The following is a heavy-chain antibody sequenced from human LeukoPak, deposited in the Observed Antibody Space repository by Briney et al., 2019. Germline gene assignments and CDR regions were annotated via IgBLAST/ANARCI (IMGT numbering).Heavy chain of an antibody. CDR1: GGSISSGGYS. V-gene: IGHV4-30-2*01. D-gene: IGHD3-16*02. J-gene: IGHJ4*02. CDR2: VYHSGST. CDR3: ASYRVGRNRLDY. Sequence: PSETLSLTCAVSGGSISSGGYSWSWIRQPPGKGLEWIGYVYHSGSTYYNPSLKSRVTISVDTSKNQFSLKLSSVTAADTAVYYCASYRVGRNRLDYWGQGTLVTGSS.